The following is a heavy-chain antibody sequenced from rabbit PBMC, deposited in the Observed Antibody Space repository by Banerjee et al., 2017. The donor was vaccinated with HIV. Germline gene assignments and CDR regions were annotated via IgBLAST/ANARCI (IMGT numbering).Heavy chain of an antibody. CDR1: GFSISSNYW. D-gene: IGHD4-1*01. V-gene: IGHV1S43*01. J-gene: IGHJ4*01. CDR3: ARDLAGVIGWNFDL. Sequence: QEQLKESGGGLVTPGGILTLTCTASGFSISSNYWMNWVRQAPGKGLEWIGSIYVGDGRTYYASWVNGRFTISSHNAQNTLYLQLNSLTVADTATYFCARDLAGVIGWNFDLWGPGTLVTVS. CDR2: IYVGDGRT.